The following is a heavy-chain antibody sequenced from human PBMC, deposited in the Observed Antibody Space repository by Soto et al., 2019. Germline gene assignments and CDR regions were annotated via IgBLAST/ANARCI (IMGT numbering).Heavy chain of an antibody. J-gene: IGHJ6*02. CDR2: IDWDDDK. V-gene: IGHV2-70*01. CDR1: GFSLSTSGMC. D-gene: IGHD3-22*01. Sequence: SGPTLVNPTQTLTLTSTFSGFSLSTSGMCVSWIRQPPGKALEWLALIDWDDDKYYSTSLKTRLTISKDTSKNQVVLTMTNMDPVDTATYYCARTYYYDSSGYYPLDYYYGMDVWGQGTTVTVSS. CDR3: ARTYYYDSSGYYPLDYYYGMDV.